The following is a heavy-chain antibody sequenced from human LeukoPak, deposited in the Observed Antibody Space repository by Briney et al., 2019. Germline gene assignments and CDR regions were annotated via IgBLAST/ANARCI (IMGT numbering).Heavy chain of an antibody. Sequence: QLQLQESGPGLVKPSETLSLTCTVSGGSISSSSYYWGWIRQPPGKGLEWIGSIYYSGSTYYNPSLKSRVTISVDTSKNQFSLKLSSVTAADTAVYYCASLSPSSWCHYWGQGTLVTVSS. J-gene: IGHJ4*02. D-gene: IGHD6-13*01. V-gene: IGHV4-39*01. CDR3: ASLSPSSWCHY. CDR1: GGSISSSSYY. CDR2: IYYSGST.